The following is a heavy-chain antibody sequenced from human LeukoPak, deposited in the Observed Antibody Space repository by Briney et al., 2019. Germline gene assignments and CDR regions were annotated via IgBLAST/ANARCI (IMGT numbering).Heavy chain of an antibody. CDR2: ISFSGSTI. CDR1: GFTFSSYE. Sequence: PGGSLRLSCAASGFTFSSYEMNWVRQAPGKGLEWASYISFSGSTIYYADSVKGRFTISRDNAKNSLYVQMNSLRAEDTAVYYCARGATIFGVVIIPSEFDYWGQGTLVTVSS. V-gene: IGHV3-48*03. D-gene: IGHD3-3*01. J-gene: IGHJ4*02. CDR3: ARGATIFGVVIIPSEFDY.